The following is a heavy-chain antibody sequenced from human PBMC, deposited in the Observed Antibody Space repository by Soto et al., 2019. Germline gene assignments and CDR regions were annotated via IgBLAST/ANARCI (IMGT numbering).Heavy chain of an antibody. CDR2: IYPGDSDT. V-gene: IGHV5-51*01. J-gene: IGHJ6*02. CDR3: ARSGDSSSGIYYYYGMDV. D-gene: IGHD6-6*01. CDR1: GYSFTSYW. Sequence: VESLKISCKGSGYSFTSYWIGWVRQMPGKGLEWMGIIYPGDSDTRYSPSFQGQVTISADKSISTAYLQWSSLKASDTAMYYCARSGDSSSGIYYYYGMDVWGQGTTVTVSS.